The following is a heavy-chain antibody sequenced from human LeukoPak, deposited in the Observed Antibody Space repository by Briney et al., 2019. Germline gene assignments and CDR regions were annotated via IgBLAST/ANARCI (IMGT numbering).Heavy chain of an antibody. CDR2: ISGSTVVT. V-gene: IGHV3-23*01. Sequence: GGSLRLSCAASGFTFSSYAMTWVRQAPGKGLEWVSAISGSTVVTYSADSVKGRFTISRDNSKNTLYLQMNSLRAEDAAVYYCAKLIIPSAPRNYFDYWGQGILVTVSS. CDR1: GFTFSSYA. CDR3: AKLIIPSAPRNYFDY. D-gene: IGHD2/OR15-2a*01. J-gene: IGHJ4*02.